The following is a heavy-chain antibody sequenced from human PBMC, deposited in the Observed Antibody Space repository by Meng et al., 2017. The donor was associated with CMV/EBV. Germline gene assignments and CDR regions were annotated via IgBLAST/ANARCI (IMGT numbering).Heavy chain of an antibody. D-gene: IGHD6-19*01. Sequence: SCKGSGYNFPTYLISWVRQMPGKGLEWMGRIDPADSYTNYNPSFQGHVTISADRSITTAYLQWSSLKASDTAMYYCARLRSSGWFLDYWGQGTLVTVSS. J-gene: IGHJ4*02. CDR3: ARLRSSGWFLDY. CDR2: IDPADSYT. CDR1: GYNFPTYL. V-gene: IGHV5-10-1*01.